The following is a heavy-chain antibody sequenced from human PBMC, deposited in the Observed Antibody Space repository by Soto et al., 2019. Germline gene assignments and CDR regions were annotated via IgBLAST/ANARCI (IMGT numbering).Heavy chain of an antibody. CDR3: ARDREYYYDSSGNYYYHYGMDV. Sequence: RASGKVCCEASGYTFTNYGISWVRQAPGQGLEWMGWISGYNGNTKYAQKFQGRVTMTTDTPTNTAYMELRSLRSDDTAVYYCARDREYYYDSSGNYYYHYGMDVWGQGTTVTVSS. CDR2: ISGYNGNT. D-gene: IGHD3-22*01. J-gene: IGHJ6*02. CDR1: GYTFTNYG. V-gene: IGHV1-18*04.